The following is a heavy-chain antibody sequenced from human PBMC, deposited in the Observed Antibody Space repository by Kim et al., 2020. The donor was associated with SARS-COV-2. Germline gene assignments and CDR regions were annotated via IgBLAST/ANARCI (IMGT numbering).Heavy chain of an antibody. Sequence: LSLTCAASGFTFSGSAMHWVRQASGKGLEWVGRIRSKANSYATAYAASVKGRFTISRDDSKNTAYLQMNSLKTEDTAVYYCTRLKVAGTYYYYGMDVWGQGTTVTVSS. J-gene: IGHJ6*02. V-gene: IGHV3-73*01. CDR3: TRLKVAGTYYYYGMDV. D-gene: IGHD6-19*01. CDR2: IRSKANSYAT. CDR1: GFTFSGSA.